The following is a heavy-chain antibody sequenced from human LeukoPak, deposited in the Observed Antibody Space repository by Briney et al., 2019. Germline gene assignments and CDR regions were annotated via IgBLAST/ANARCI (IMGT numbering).Heavy chain of an antibody. D-gene: IGHD2-2*02. CDR1: GFTFSSYA. J-gene: IGHJ4*02. Sequence: GGSLRLSCAASGFTFSSYAMSWVRQAPGKGLEWVSAISGSGGSTYYADSVKGRFTISRDNSKNTLCLQMNSLRAEDTAVYYCAKSLSESIVVVPAAILRGPFDYWGQGTLVTVSS. CDR2: ISGSGGST. V-gene: IGHV3-23*01. CDR3: AKSLSESIVVVPAAILRGPFDY.